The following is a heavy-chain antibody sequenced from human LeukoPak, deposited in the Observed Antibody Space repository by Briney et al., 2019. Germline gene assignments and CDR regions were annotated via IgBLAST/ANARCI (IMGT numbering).Heavy chain of an antibody. CDR3: ARGGSSQQRQSREYYFDY. CDR1: GFPFSRYH. D-gene: IGHD6-19*01. Sequence: GVSLRLSCAASGFPFSRYHMNWVPHAPAKGLEWVSSISNSSSDINYADSANGRFAISRDNAMNSLYLQMNSLRAEDTAVYYYARGGSSQQRQSREYYFDYWGQGTLVTVSS. CDR2: ISNSSSDI. J-gene: IGHJ4*02. V-gene: IGHV3-21*01.